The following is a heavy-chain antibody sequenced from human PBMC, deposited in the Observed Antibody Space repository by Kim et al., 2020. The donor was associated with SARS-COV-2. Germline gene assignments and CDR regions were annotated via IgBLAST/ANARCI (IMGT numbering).Heavy chain of an antibody. CDR3: ARDPDPTQFDF. D-gene: IGHD4-17*01. CDR1: GFTFNTYS. J-gene: IGHJ4*02. V-gene: IGHV3-21*06. CDR2: ISIRSSYI. Sequence: GESLKISCAASGFTFNTYSMNWVRQAPGKGLEWIASISIRSSYIYYADSLKGRFTISRDNAKNSLYLQMSGLTAEDTAVYYCARDPDPTQFDFWGQGTLVTVSS.